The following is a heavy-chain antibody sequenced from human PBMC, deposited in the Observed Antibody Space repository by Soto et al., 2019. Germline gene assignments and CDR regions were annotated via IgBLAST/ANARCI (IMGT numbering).Heavy chain of an antibody. Sequence: GASVKVSCKASGYTFTSYGISWVRQAPGQGLEWMGWISAYNGNTNYAQKRQGRVTMTTDTSTSTAYMELRSLRSDDTAVYYCARVKGSGYHNWFDPWGQGTLVTVSS. CDR3: ARVKGSGYHNWFDP. D-gene: IGHD3-22*01. V-gene: IGHV1-18*01. CDR1: GYTFTSYG. CDR2: ISAYNGNT. J-gene: IGHJ5*02.